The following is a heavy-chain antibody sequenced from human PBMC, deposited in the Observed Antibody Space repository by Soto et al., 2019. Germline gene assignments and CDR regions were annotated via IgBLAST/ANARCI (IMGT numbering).Heavy chain of an antibody. J-gene: IGHJ5*02. CDR3: ARSDWFDP. CDR2: IKSDGSVT. CDR1: GIRMNGYW. Sequence: EVQLVESGGGLVPPGGSLRLSCAASGIRMNGYWMCWVRQVPGKGLVWVSRIKSDGSVTSYADSVMGRFTIARANAKNKLYLQINSLKAEATAVYYCARSDWFDPWGQGTLVTVSS. V-gene: IGHV3-74*01.